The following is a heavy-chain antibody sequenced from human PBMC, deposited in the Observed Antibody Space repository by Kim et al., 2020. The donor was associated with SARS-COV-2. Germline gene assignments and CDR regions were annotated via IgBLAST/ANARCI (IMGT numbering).Heavy chain of an antibody. Sequence: GGSLRLSCAASGFTFSSYAMSWVRQAPGKGLEWVSVIYSGGSSTYYADSVKGRFTISRDNSKNTLYLQMNSLRAEDTAVYYCAKGNNWNYVGYFDYWGQGTLVTVSS. CDR3: AKGNNWNYVGYFDY. J-gene: IGHJ4*02. D-gene: IGHD1-7*01. V-gene: IGHV3-23*03. CDR2: IYSGGSST. CDR1: GFTFSSYA.